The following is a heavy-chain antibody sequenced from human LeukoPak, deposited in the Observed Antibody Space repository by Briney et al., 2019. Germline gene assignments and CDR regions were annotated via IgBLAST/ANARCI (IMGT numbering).Heavy chain of an antibody. V-gene: IGHV3-30*07. CDR1: GFTFSSYA. D-gene: IGHD6-13*01. J-gene: IGHJ4*02. Sequence: GGSLRLSCAASGFTFSSYAMHWVRQAPGKGLEWVAVISYDGSNKYYADSVKGRFTISRDSSKNTLYLQMNSLRAEDTAIYYCARVIRAAPGKGYFDYWGQGTLVTVSS. CDR2: ISYDGSNK. CDR3: ARVIRAAPGKGYFDY.